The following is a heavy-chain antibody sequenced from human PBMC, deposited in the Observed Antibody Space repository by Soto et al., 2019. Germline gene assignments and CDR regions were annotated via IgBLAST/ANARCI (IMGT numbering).Heavy chain of an antibody. CDR1: GYTFTSYY. CDR2: INPSGGST. D-gene: IGHD6-13*01. V-gene: IGHV1-46*03. CDR3: ARDGYGIAAAGYNWFDP. Sequence: QVQLVQSGAEVKKPGASVKVSCTASGYTFTSYYMHWVRQAPGQGLEWMGIINPSGGSTSYAQKYKGRVTMTRDTSPSTVYMELSSLRSEDTAVYYCARDGYGIAAAGYNWFDPWGQGTLVTVSS. J-gene: IGHJ5*02.